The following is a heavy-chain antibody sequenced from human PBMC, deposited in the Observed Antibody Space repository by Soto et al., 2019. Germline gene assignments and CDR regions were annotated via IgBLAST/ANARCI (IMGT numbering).Heavy chain of an antibody. CDR3: ARGDRGAFDL. CDR1: GFTFSYYW. CDR2: IHSDGSST. V-gene: IGHV3-74*01. D-gene: IGHD1-26*01. Sequence: EVQLVESGGGLVRPGGSLRLSLAASGFTFSYYWMHWVRQAPGKGLVWVSRIHSDGSSTTYADFVKGRFIISRDNARNTVDLQMNSVRVEDTAVYYCARGDRGAFDLWGQGTVVTVSS. J-gene: IGHJ3*01.